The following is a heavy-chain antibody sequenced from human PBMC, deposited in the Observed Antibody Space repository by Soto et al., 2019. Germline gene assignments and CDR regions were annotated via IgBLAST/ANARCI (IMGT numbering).Heavy chain of an antibody. V-gene: IGHV1-24*01. CDR1: GYTLTELS. CDR2: FDPEDGET. Sequence: GASVKVSCKFSGYTLTELSMHCVRQAPGKGLEWMGGFDPEDGETIYAQKFQGRVTMTEDTSTDTAYMELSSLRSEDTAVYYCATGRYNWNYVCYYWGQGTLVTVSS. J-gene: IGHJ4*02. CDR3: ATGRYNWNYVCYY. D-gene: IGHD1-7*01.